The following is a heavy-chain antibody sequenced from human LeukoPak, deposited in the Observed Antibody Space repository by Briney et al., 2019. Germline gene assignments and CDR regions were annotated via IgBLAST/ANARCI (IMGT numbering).Heavy chain of an antibody. CDR3: AKDLVGPTN. J-gene: IGHJ4*02. Sequence: GGSLRLSCAASGYIFSSYVMTWVRQAPGKGLEWVSAISGSDGSTYYADSVKVRFTISRDNSKNTMYLQMNSLRADDTAVYYSAKDLVGPTNGGQGTLVTVSS. D-gene: IGHD1-26*01. CDR2: ISGSDGST. CDR1: GYIFSSYV. V-gene: IGHV3-23*01.